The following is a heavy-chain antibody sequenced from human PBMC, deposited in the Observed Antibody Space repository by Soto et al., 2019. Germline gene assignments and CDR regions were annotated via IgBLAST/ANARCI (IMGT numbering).Heavy chain of an antibody. Sequence: SETLSLTCAVYGGSFSGYYWSWIRQPPGKGLEWIGEINHSGSTNYNPSLKSRVTISVDTSKNQFSLKLSSVTAADTAVYYCARWNPGGYYYDSNKKGYFDYWGQGTLVTVSS. D-gene: IGHD3-22*01. CDR2: INHSGST. CDR3: ARWNPGGYYYDSNKKGYFDY. CDR1: GGSFSGYY. J-gene: IGHJ4*02. V-gene: IGHV4-34*01.